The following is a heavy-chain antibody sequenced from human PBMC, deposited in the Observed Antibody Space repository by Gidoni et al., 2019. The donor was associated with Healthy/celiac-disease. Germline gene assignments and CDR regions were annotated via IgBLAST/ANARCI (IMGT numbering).Heavy chain of an antibody. V-gene: IGHV3-30-3*01. Sequence: SSYAMHWVRQAPGKGLEWVAVISYDGSNKYYADSVKGRFTISRDNSKNTLYLQMNSLRAEDTAVYYCARDFMVRGPSYGMDVWGQGTTVTVSS. CDR2: ISYDGSNK. J-gene: IGHJ6*02. CDR3: ARDFMVRGPSYGMDV. CDR1: SSYA. D-gene: IGHD3-10*01.